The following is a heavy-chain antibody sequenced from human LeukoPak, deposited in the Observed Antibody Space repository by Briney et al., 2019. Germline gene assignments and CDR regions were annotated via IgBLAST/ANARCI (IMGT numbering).Heavy chain of an antibody. D-gene: IGHD5-24*01. Sequence: GGSLRLSCAASGFTFSSYWMHWVRQAPGKGLVWVSRINSDGSTASYADSVRGRFTISRDNAKNTLYLQMNSLRAEDTAVYYCARERGYNLYYFDYWGQGTLVTVSS. CDR2: INSDGSTA. CDR1: GFTFSSYW. J-gene: IGHJ4*02. CDR3: ARERGYNLYYFDY. V-gene: IGHV3-74*01.